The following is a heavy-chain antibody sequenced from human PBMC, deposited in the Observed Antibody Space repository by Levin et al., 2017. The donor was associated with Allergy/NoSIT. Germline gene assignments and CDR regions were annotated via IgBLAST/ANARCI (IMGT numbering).Heavy chain of an antibody. J-gene: IGHJ4*02. V-gene: IGHV4-34*01. CDR3: ARGSSGGSRSYYYDSSGYRPLDY. CDR2: INHSGST. D-gene: IGHD3-22*01. CDR1: GGSFSGYY. Sequence: SETLSLTCAVYGGSFSGYYWSWIRQPPGKGLEWIGEINHSGSTNYNPSLKSRVTISVDTSKNQFSLKLSSVTAADTAVYYCARGSSGGSRSYYYDSSGYRPLDYWGQGTLVTVSS.